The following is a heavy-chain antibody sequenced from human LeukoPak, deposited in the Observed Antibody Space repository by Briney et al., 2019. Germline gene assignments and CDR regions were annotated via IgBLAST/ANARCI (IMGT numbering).Heavy chain of an antibody. CDR2: INAGNGNT. D-gene: IGHD1-26*01. V-gene: IGHV1-3*01. J-gene: IGHJ4*02. CDR1: GYTFTSYA. CDR3: ARDPSGRWELPTDY. Sequence: GASVKVSCTASGYTFTSYAMHWVRQAPGQRLEWMGWINAGNGNTKYSQKFQGRVTITRDTSASTAYMELSSLRSEDTAVYYCARDPSGRWELPTDYWGQGTLVTVSS.